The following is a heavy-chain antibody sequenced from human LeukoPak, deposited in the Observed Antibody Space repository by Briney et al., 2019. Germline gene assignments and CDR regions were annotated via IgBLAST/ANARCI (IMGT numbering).Heavy chain of an antibody. J-gene: IGHJ4*02. D-gene: IGHD6-13*01. CDR3: ARAAAAGIANYFDY. Sequence: SQTLSLTCTVSGGSISSGSYYWSWIRQPAGKGLEWIGEIYHSGSTNYNPSLKSRVTISVDKSKNQFSLKLSSVTAADTAVYYCARAAAAGIANYFDYWGQGTLVTVSS. CDR1: GGSISSGSYY. CDR2: IYHSGST. V-gene: IGHV4-61*09.